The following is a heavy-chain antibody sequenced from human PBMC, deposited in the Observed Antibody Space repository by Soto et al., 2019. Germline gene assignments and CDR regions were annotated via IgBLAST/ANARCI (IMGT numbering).Heavy chain of an antibody. CDR1: GGSFSGYY. CDR3: ATRAKRYCTNGVCYKAPLYYFDY. J-gene: IGHJ4*02. D-gene: IGHD2-8*01. Sequence: PSETLSLTCAVYGGSFSGYYWSWIRQPPRKGLEWIGEINHSGSTNYNPSLKSRVTISVDTSKNQFSLKLSSVTAADTAVYYCATRAKRYCTNGVCYKAPLYYFDYWGQGTLVTVSS. V-gene: IGHV4-34*01. CDR2: INHSGST.